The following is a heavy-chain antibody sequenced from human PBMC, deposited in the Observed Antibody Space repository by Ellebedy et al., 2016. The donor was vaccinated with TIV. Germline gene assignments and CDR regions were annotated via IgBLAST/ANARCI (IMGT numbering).Heavy chain of an antibody. J-gene: IGHJ4*02. D-gene: IGHD6-13*01. Sequence: PGGSLRLSCAASGFTFSGFSMSWVRQAPGKGLEWVANINEDGTEEYYGDSVKGRFTISRDNAKNSLYLQMNSLRAEDTAVYYCARDSLGTPDYWGQGTLVTVSS. CDR3: ARDSLGTPDY. CDR2: INEDGTEE. CDR1: GFTFSGFS. V-gene: IGHV3-7*01.